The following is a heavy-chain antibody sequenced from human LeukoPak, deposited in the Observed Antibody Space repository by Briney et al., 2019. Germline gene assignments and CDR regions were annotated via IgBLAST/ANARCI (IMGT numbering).Heavy chain of an antibody. V-gene: IGHV4-38-2*02. CDR1: GYSISSGYY. D-gene: IGHD2-21*01. J-gene: IGHJ4*02. CDR3: ARVTYSVFDY. CDR2: IYHSGST. Sequence: SETLSLTCTVSGYSISSGYYWGWIRQPPGKGLEWIGSIYHSGSTYCNPSLKSRVTISVDTSKNQFSLKLSSVTAADTAVYYCARVTYSVFDYWGQGTLVTVSS.